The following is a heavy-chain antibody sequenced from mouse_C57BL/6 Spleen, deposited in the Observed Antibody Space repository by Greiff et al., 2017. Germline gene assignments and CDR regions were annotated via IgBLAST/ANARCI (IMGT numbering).Heavy chain of an antibody. CDR1: GFTFSSYT. D-gene: IGHD1-1*01. Sequence: EVQLVESGGGLVKPGGSLKLSCAASGFTFSSYTMSWVRQTPEKRLEWVATISGGGGNTYSQESVQGRFTISRDTAKNSLYRHMSSLRSADTAWYYCASPGTTVADYWGQGTTLTVSS. V-gene: IGHV5-9*01. CDR2: ISGGGGNT. J-gene: IGHJ2*01. CDR3: ASPGTTVADY.